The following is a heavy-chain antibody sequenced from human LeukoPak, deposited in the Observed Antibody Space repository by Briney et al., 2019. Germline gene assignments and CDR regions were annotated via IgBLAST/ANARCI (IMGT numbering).Heavy chain of an antibody. J-gene: IGHJ3*02. D-gene: IGHD2/OR15-2a*01. CDR3: ANEENIFDM. CDR1: GFSFSNYN. CDR2: VRTDGSIQ. V-gene: IGHV3-30*02. Sequence: GGTLCLSCAASGFSFSNYNMHWVRQAPGPGLEWVGLVRTDGSIQSHADPVKGRFPSTRDNSKNTLFLQMNRLRPEDTAAYYCANEENIFDMWGQGTMVTVSS.